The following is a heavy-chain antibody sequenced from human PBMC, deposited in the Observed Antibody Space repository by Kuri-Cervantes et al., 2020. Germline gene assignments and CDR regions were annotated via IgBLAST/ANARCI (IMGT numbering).Heavy chain of an antibody. J-gene: IGHJ4*02. D-gene: IGHD3-22*01. CDR2: IRYDGSNQ. V-gene: IGHV3-33*08. Sequence: LSLTCAASGFTFSNYGMHWVRQAPGKGLEWVAFIRYDGSNQYYADSVKGRISISRDNSKNTLYLQMNSLRAEDTAVYYCAREWFFDYWGQGTLVTVSS. CDR1: GFTFSNYG. CDR3: AREWFFDY.